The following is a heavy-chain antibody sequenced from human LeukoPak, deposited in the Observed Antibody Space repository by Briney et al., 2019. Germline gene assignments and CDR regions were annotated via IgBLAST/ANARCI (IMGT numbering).Heavy chain of an antibody. Sequence: PSETLSLTCTVSGGSISSSSYYWGWIRQPPGKGLEWIGSIYYSGSTYYNPSLKSRVTISVDTSKNQFSLKLSSVTAADTAVYYCARLGVSFSGKKYCTNGVCYSLPPYYMDVWGKGTTVTVSS. J-gene: IGHJ6*03. D-gene: IGHD2-8*01. CDR3: ARLGVSFSGKKYCTNGVCYSLPPYYMDV. CDR2: IYYSGST. CDR1: GGSISSSSYY. V-gene: IGHV4-39*01.